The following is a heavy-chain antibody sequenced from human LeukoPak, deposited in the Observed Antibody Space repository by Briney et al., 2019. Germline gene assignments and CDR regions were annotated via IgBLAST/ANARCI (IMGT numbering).Heavy chain of an antibody. Sequence: SETLSLTCAVSGYSINSGSSWGWIRQPPGKGLDWIGTIYHSGSTYYNPSLKSRVTISVDTSKNQFSLKLSSVTAADTAVYYCESGYSSGWYAVYWGQGTLVTVSS. CDR1: GYSINSGSS. J-gene: IGHJ4*02. V-gene: IGHV4-38-2*01. CDR3: ESGYSSGWYAVY. D-gene: IGHD6-19*01. CDR2: IYHSGST.